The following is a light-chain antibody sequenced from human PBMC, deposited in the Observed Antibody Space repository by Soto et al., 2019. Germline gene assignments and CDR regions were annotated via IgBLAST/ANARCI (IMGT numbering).Light chain of an antibody. V-gene: IGKV3-11*01. CDR1: QSVSSY. Sequence: EIVLTQSPATLSLSPGERATLSCRASQSVSSYLAWYQQTPGQAPRLLIYDASNRATGIPARFSGSGSGTDFSLTISSLEPEDFAVYYCEQRSNWPPYTFGQGTKVDIK. CDR2: DAS. J-gene: IGKJ2*01. CDR3: EQRSNWPPYT.